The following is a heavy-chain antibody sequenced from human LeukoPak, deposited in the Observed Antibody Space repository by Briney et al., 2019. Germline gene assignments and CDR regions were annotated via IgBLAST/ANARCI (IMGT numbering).Heavy chain of an antibody. J-gene: IGHJ4*02. CDR2: IYYTGST. CDR3: ARRYSYSSLPYY. Sequence: PSETLSLTCTVSGDSISSSPDYWGWIRQPPGKGLEWIGSIYYTGSTYYNPSLKSRVTISVDTSKNQFSLKLSSVTAADTAVYYCARRYSYSSLPYYWGQGTLVTVSS. CDR1: GDSISSSPDY. V-gene: IGHV4-39*01. D-gene: IGHD6-19*01.